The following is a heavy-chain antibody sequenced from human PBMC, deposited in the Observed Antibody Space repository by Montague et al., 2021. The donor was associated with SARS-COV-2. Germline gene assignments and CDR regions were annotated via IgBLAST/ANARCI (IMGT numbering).Heavy chain of an antibody. J-gene: IGHJ3*02. V-gene: IGHV4-39*01. CDR1: GGSISSSSYY. D-gene: IGHD3-3*01. CDR3: ARHSGRDTIFGVVIIFDAFDI. CDR2: IYYSGST. Sequence: SGTLSLTCTVSGGSISSSSYYWGWIRQPPGKGLEWIGSIYYSGSTYYNPSLKSRVTISVDTSKNQFSLKLSSVTAADTAVYYCARHSGRDTIFGVVIIFDAFDIWGQGTMVTVSS.